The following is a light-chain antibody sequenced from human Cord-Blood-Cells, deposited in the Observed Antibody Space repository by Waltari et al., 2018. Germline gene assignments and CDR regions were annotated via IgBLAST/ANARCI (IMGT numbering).Light chain of an antibody. Sequence: QSALTQPASVSGSPGQSITISCTGTSSDVGGYNYVSWYQQHPGKAPKLVIYDVSKRPSGVSHRFAGSKSGNTASLTISGLQAEDEADYYCSSYTSSSTLVFGGGTKLTVL. V-gene: IGLV2-14*01. CDR1: SSDVGGYNY. J-gene: IGLJ2*01. CDR2: DVS. CDR3: SSYTSSSTLV.